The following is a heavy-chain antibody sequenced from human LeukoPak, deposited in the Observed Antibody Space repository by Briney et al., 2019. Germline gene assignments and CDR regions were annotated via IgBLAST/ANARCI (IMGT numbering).Heavy chain of an antibody. Sequence: SETLSLTCTVSGGSISSYYWSWIRQPPGKGLGRIGYMYYSGSTNYNPSLKSRVTISVDTSKNQFSLKLSSVTAADTAVYYCARVVRLVAADWFDPWGQGILVTVSS. CDR3: ARVVRLVAADWFDP. D-gene: IGHD6-25*01. CDR1: GGSISSYY. V-gene: IGHV4-59*01. CDR2: MYYSGST. J-gene: IGHJ5*02.